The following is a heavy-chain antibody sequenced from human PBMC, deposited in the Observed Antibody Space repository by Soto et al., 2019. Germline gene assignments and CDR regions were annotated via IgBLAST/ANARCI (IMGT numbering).Heavy chain of an antibody. V-gene: IGHV3-53*01. CDR3: ARDGYSNSKHTYYYGMDV. Sequence: PRGSLLLACASSVFTVSIKYMGWVRQAPGRGLEWVSVIYSGGSTYYADSVKGRFTLSRDNSKNTLYLQMNSLRAEDTAVYYCARDGYSNSKHTYYYGMDVWGPGTTVTVSS. D-gene: IGHD4-4*01. CDR2: IYSGGST. J-gene: IGHJ6*02. CDR1: VFTVSIKY.